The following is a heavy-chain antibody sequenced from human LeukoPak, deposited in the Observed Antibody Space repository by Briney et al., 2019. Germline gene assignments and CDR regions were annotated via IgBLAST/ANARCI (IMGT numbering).Heavy chain of an antibody. CDR2: IDTSGST. CDR1: GGSISGYY. Sequence: SETLSLTCTVSGGSISGYYWTWIRQPAGKGLEWIGRIDTSGSTNYNPSLKSRVTMSVDTSKNKFSLKLSSVTAADTAVYYCATNILVRDIINWFDPWGQGTLVTVSS. D-gene: IGHD3-10*01. CDR3: ATNILVRDIINWFDP. V-gene: IGHV4-4*07. J-gene: IGHJ5*02.